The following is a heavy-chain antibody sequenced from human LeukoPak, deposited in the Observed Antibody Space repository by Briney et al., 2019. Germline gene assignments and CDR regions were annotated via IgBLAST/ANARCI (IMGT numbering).Heavy chain of an antibody. CDR1: GSRFMSHW. CDR2: IYPGDSDT. D-gene: IGHD6-13*01. CDR3: ARRGSPVYSSSVYTWFDP. J-gene: IGHJ5*02. V-gene: IGHV5-51*01. Sequence: GESLKISCQGSGSRFMSHWIAWVRQLPGQGLEWMGIIYPGDSDTRYSPSFRDQVTISVDKSISTAYLQWSSLEASDTAMYYCARRGSPVYSSSVYTWFDPWGQGTLVTVSS.